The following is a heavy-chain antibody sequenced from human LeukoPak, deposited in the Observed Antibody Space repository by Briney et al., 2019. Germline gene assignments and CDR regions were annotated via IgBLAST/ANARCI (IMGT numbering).Heavy chain of an antibody. CDR2: ISYDGSNK. D-gene: IGHD3-22*01. CDR1: GFTFSSYA. Sequence: GGSLRLSCAASGFTFSSYAMHWVCQAPGKGLEWVAVISYDGSNKYYADSVKGRFTISRDNSKNTLYLQMNSLRAEDTAVYYCARDSRITMIVVVITTLDYWGQGTLVTVSS. J-gene: IGHJ4*02. CDR3: ARDSRITMIVVVITTLDY. V-gene: IGHV3-30-3*01.